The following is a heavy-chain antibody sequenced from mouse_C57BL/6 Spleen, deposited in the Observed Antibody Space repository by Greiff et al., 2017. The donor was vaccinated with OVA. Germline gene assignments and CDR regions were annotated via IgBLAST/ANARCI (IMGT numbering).Heavy chain of an antibody. D-gene: IGHD1-1*01. CDR2: ISSGSSTI. V-gene: IGHV5-17*01. CDR3: ARRGLTTVVADWYFDV. J-gene: IGHJ1*03. CDR1: GFTFSDYG. Sequence: EVKLMESGGGLVKPGGSLKLSCAASGFTFSDYGMHWVRQAPEKGLEWVAYISSGSSTIYYADTVKGRFTISRDNAKNTLFLQMTSLRSEDTAMYYCARRGLTTVVADWYFDVWGTGTTVTVSS.